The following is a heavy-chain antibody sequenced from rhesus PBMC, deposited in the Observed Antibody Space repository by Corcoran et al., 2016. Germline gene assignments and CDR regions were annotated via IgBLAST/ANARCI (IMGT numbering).Heavy chain of an antibody. J-gene: IGHJ4*01. CDR3: AREHYNWGDFDY. Sequence: QVQLQESGPGLVKPSETLSLTCAVSGASISNYYWNWIRQSPGKGLEWIGEINDNSWTSTYTPSLRGRVSISKAASKNQFSLTLTSVTAADTAVYYCAREHYNWGDFDYWGQGVLVTVSS. D-gene: IGHD1-26*01. V-gene: IGHV4-80*01. CDR2: INDNSWTS. CDR1: GASISNYY.